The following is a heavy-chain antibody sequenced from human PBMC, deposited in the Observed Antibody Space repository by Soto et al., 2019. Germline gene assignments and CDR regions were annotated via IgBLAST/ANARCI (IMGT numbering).Heavy chain of an antibody. CDR3: ARHPSDFWFDP. V-gene: IGHV4-59*08. J-gene: IGHJ5*02. CDR1: GGSISRYY. CDR2: IYYSGST. D-gene: IGHD2-21*02. Sequence: SETLSLTCTVSGGSISRYYWNWIRQPPGKGLEWIGYIYYSGSTNYNPSLKSRVTISVDTSKNQFSLKLSSVTAADTAVYYCARHPSDFWFDPWGQGTLVTVSS.